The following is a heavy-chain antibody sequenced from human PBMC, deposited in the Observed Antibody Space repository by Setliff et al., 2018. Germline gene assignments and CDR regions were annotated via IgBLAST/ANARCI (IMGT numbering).Heavy chain of an antibody. CDR3: AKDRVPDGKWDFDS. Sequence: PGGSLRLSCAASGFTFSDYYMSWIRQAPGKGLEWVSYITSSGDTMNYADSVRGRFTISRDNAKNSLHLQMNSLRAEDTAIYYCAKDRVPDGKWDFDSSGPGILDTVSS. CDR2: ITSSGDTM. CDR1: GFTFSDYY. J-gene: IGHJ4*02. V-gene: IGHV3-11*01. D-gene: IGHD2-8*01.